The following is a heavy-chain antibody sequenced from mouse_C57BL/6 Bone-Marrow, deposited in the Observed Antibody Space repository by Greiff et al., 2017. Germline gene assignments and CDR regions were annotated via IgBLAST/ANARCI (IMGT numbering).Heavy chain of an antibody. CDR2: IYPRSGNT. D-gene: IGHD1-1*01. CDR1: GYTFTSYG. V-gene: IGHV1-81*01. Sequence: QVQLKQSGAELARPGASVKLSCKASGYTFTSYGISWVKQRTGQGLEWIGEIYPRSGNTYYNEKFKGKATLTADKSSSTAYMELRSLTSEDSAVYFCASGTYYGSSYVKAYWGQGTLVTVSA. J-gene: IGHJ3*01. CDR3: ASGTYYGSSYVKAY.